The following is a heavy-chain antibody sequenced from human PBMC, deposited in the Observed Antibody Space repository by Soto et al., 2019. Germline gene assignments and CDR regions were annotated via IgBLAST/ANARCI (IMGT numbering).Heavy chain of an antibody. V-gene: IGHV3-53*04. CDR3: AREGGYSGYDPGQVD. CDR1: GFTVSSNY. Sequence: EVQLVESGGGLVQPGGSLRLSCAASGFTVSSNYMSWVRQAPGKGLEWVSVIYSGGSTYYADSVKGRFTISRHNSKNTLHLQMNSRRAEDTAVYYCAREGGYSGYDPGQVDWGQGTLVTVSS. CDR2: IYSGGST. J-gene: IGHJ4*02. D-gene: IGHD5-12*01.